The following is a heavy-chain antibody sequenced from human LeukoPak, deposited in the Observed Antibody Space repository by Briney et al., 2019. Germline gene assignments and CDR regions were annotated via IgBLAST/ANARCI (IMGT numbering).Heavy chain of an antibody. CDR2: INHSGST. D-gene: IGHD3-22*01. CDR3: ARGAAYYYDSSGYTLEDY. V-gene: IGHV4-34*01. J-gene: IGHJ4*02. Sequence: PSETLSLTCAVYGGSFSGYYWSWIRQPPGKGLEWIGEINHSGSTNYNPSLKSRVTISVDTSKNQFSLKLSSVTAADTAVYYCARGAAYYYDSSGYTLEDYWGQGTLVTVSS. CDR1: GGSFSGYY.